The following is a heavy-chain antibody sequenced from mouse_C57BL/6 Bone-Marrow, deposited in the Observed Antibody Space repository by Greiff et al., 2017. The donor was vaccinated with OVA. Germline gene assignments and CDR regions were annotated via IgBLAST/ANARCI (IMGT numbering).Heavy chain of an antibody. V-gene: IGHV1-26*01. CDR2: INPNNGGT. CDR3: AREGEYGSWCAY. J-gene: IGHJ3*01. D-gene: IGHD1-1*02. Sequence: EVQLQQSGPELVKPGASVKISCKASGYTFTDYYMNWVKQSPGKSLEWIGDINPNNGGTSYNQKFKGKATLTVDKSSSTAYMELRSLTSEDSAVYDCAREGEYGSWCAYWGQGTLVTVSA. CDR1: GYTFTDYY.